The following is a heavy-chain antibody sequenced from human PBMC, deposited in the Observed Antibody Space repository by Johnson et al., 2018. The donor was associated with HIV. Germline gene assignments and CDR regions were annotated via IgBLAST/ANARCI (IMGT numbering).Heavy chain of an antibody. Sequence: VQLVESGGGLVQPGGSLRLSCAASGFTFSSYWMSWVRQAPGKGLEWVAFISSDGTNRNYADSVKGRFTISRDNSKNTLYRQMDSLRAEDTAVYYGAREGPNRAFDIWGQGTMVTVSS. D-gene: IGHD1-14*01. J-gene: IGHJ3*02. CDR2: ISSDGTNR. V-gene: IGHV3-30*03. CDR3: AREGPNRAFDI. CDR1: GFTFSSYW.